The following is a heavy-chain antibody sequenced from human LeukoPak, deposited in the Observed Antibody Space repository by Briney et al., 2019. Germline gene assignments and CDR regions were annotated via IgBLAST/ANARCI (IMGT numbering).Heavy chain of an antibody. V-gene: IGHV1-8*01. Sequence: ASVKVSCKASGYTFTSYDINWVRQATGQGLEWMGWMNPNSGNTGYAQKFQGRVTMTRNTSISTAYMELSSLRSEDTAVYYCARAPIGYCSGGSCYLARDGMDVWGQGTTVTVSS. D-gene: IGHD2-15*01. J-gene: IGHJ6*02. CDR1: GYTFTSYD. CDR2: MNPNSGNT. CDR3: ARAPIGYCSGGSCYLARDGMDV.